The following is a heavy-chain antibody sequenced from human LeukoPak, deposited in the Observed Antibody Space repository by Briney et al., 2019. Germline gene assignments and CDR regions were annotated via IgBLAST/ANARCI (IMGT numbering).Heavy chain of an antibody. V-gene: IGHV1-69*13. D-gene: IGHD3-22*01. CDR3: AIGATYYYDSSGYYPHY. CDR1: GGTFSSYA. J-gene: IGHJ4*02. CDR2: IIPIFGTA. Sequence: SVKVSCKASGGTFSSYAISWVRQAPGQGLEWMGGIIPIFGTANYAQKFQGRVTITADESTSTAYMELSSLRSEDTAVYYCAIGATYYYDSSGYYPHYWGQGTLVTVSS.